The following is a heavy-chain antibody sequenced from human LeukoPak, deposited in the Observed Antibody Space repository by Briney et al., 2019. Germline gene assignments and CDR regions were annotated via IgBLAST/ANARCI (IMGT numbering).Heavy chain of an antibody. CDR2: ISGSGGST. Sequence: PGGSLRLSCAASGFTFSSYAMSWVRQAPGKGLEWVSAISGSGGSTYYADSAKGRFTISRDNSKNTLYLQMNSLRAEDTAVYYCAKDRREFVAGIYFVYWGQGTLVTVSS. V-gene: IGHV3-23*01. CDR3: AKDRREFVAGIYFVY. D-gene: IGHD6-19*01. CDR1: GFTFSSYA. J-gene: IGHJ4*02.